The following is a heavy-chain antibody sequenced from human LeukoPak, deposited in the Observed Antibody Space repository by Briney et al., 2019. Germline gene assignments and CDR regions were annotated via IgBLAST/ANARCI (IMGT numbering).Heavy chain of an antibody. CDR3: ARGLTYYYDSSGYRKRKTNWFDP. CDR1: GGTFSSYA. Sequence: ASVKVSCKASGGTFSSYAISWVRQAPGQGLEWMGRIIPILGIANYAQKFQGRVTITADKSTSTAYVELSSLRSEDTAVYYCARGLTYYYDSSGYRKRKTNWFDPWGQGTLVTVSS. CDR2: IIPILGIA. J-gene: IGHJ5*02. V-gene: IGHV1-69*04. D-gene: IGHD3-22*01.